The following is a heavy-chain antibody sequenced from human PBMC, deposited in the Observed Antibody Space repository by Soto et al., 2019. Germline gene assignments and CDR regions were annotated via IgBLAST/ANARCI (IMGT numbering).Heavy chain of an antibody. Sequence: QVQLVQSGAEVKKPGASVKVSCKASGYTFTSYAMHWVRQAPGQRLEWMGWINAGNGNTKYSQKFQGRVTITRDTSASTAYMELSSLRSEDTAVYYCARGEVITFGGVIVTDFDYWGQGTLVTVSS. CDR3: ARGEVITFGGVIVTDFDY. CDR1: GYTFTSYA. CDR2: INAGNGNT. V-gene: IGHV1-3*01. D-gene: IGHD3-16*02. J-gene: IGHJ4*02.